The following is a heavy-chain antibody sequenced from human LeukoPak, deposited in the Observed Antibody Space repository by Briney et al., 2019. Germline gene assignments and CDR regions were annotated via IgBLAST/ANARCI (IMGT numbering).Heavy chain of an antibody. Sequence: SETLSLTCTVSGGSISSSSYYWGWIRQPPGKGLEWIGSIYYSGSTYYNPSLKSRVTISVDTSKNQFSLKLNSVTAADTAVYYCARDGSSLGAFDLWGRGTLVTVSS. J-gene: IGHJ2*01. D-gene: IGHD1-26*01. CDR2: IYYSGST. CDR1: GGSISSSSYY. CDR3: ARDGSSLGAFDL. V-gene: IGHV4-39*07.